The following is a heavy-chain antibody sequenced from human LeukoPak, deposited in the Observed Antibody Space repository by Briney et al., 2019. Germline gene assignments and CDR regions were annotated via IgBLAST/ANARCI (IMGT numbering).Heavy chain of an antibody. Sequence: SETLSLTCTVSGGSISSGGYYWSWIRQPPGKGLEWIGYIYHSGSTYYNPSLKSRVTISVDRSKNQFSLKLSSVTAADTAVYYCARVPRYSSGDDSDYWGQGTLVTVSS. CDR1: GGSISSGGYY. CDR2: IYHSGST. D-gene: IGHD3-10*01. V-gene: IGHV4-30-2*01. CDR3: ARVPRYSSGDDSDY. J-gene: IGHJ4*02.